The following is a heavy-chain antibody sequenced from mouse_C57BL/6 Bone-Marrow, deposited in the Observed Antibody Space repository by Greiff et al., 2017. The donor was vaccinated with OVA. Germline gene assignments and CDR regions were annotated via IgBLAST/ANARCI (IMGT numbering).Heavy chain of an antibody. CDR3: ARSPLLPGYFDY. D-gene: IGHD1-1*01. V-gene: IGHV1-64*01. Sequence: VQLVESGAELVKPGASVKLSCKASGYTFTSYWMHWVKQRPGQGLEWIGMIHPNSGSTNYNEKFKSKATLTVDKSSSTAYMQLSSLTSEDSAVYYCARSPLLPGYFDYWGQGTTLTVSS. CDR2: IHPNSGST. CDR1: GYTFTSYW. J-gene: IGHJ2*01.